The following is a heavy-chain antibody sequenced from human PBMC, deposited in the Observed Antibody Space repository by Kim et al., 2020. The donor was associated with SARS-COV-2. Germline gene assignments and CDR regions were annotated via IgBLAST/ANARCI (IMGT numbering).Heavy chain of an antibody. CDR3: AREGTSQGFDY. Sequence: GTTEAPNVQGRVTMTRDTSISTAYMELSRLRSDDTAVYYCAREGTSQGFDYWGQGTLVTVSS. V-gene: IGHV1-2*02. D-gene: IGHD2-2*01. CDR2: GT. J-gene: IGHJ4*02.